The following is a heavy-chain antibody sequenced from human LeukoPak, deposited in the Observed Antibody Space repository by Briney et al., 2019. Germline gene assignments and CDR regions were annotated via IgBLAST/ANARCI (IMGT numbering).Heavy chain of an antibody. CDR2: LYYSGST. D-gene: IGHD3-22*01. Sequence: SQTLSLTCTVSGGSISSGGYYWSWIRQHPGKGLEWIGYLYYSGSTYYNPSLRSRVTMSVDTSKNQFSLKLSSVTAADTAVYYCARGFYSSGYFVYWGQGTLVTVSS. V-gene: IGHV4-31*03. CDR3: ARGFYSSGYFVY. J-gene: IGHJ4*02. CDR1: GGSISSGGYY.